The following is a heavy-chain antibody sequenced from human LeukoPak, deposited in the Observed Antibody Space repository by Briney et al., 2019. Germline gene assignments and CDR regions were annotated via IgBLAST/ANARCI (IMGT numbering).Heavy chain of an antibody. Sequence: KPSETLSLTCTVSGGSISSSSYYWGWIRQPPGKGLEWIGSIYHSGSTYYNPSLKSRVTISVDTSKNQFSLKLSSVTAADTAVSYCARRNDFWSGYYEGWVDPWGQGTLVTVSS. V-gene: IGHV4-39*07. CDR2: IYHSGST. CDR1: GGSISSSSYY. D-gene: IGHD3-3*01. J-gene: IGHJ5*02. CDR3: ARRNDFWSGYYEGWVDP.